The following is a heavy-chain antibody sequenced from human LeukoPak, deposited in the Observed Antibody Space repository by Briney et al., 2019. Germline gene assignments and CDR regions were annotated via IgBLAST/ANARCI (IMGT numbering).Heavy chain of an antibody. Sequence: ASVKVSCKASGYTFTGYYMHWVRQAPGQGLEWMGWINPNSGGTNYAQKFQGRVTMTRDTSISTAYMELSRLRSDDTAVYYCARLYFDWSTPDGYWGQGTLVTVSS. CDR3: ARLYFDWSTPDGY. J-gene: IGHJ4*02. V-gene: IGHV1-2*02. CDR2: INPNSGGT. D-gene: IGHD3-9*01. CDR1: GYTFTGYY.